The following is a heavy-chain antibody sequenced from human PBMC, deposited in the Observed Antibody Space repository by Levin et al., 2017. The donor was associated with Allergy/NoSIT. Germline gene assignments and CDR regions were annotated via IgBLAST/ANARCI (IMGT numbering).Heavy chain of an antibody. J-gene: IGHJ6*02. V-gene: IGHV3-13*01. CDR2: IGTAGDT. CDR1: GFTFSSYD. Sequence: GGSLRLSCAASGFTFSSYDMHWVRQATGKGLEWVSAIGTAGDTYYPGSVKGRFTISRENAKNSLYLQMNSLRAGDTAVYYCARGMYYDILTGNYYYDGMDVWGQGTTVTVS. D-gene: IGHD3-9*01. CDR3: ARGMYYDILTGNYYYDGMDV.